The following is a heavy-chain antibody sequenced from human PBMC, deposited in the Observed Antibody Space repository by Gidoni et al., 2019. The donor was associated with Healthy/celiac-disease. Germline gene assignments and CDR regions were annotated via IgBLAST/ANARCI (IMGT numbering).Heavy chain of an antibody. CDR3: ASSQSTRLDNWKGPSDYYYMDV. CDR2: IIPIFGTA. V-gene: IGHV1-69*01. Sequence: QVQLVQSGAEVKKPGSSVKVSCKASGGTFSSYAISWVRQAPGQGLAWMGGIIPIFGTANYAQKFQGRVTITADESTSTAYMELSSLRSEDTAVYYCASSQSTRLDNWKGPSDYYYMDVWGKGTTVTVSS. D-gene: IGHD1-20*01. CDR1: GGTFSSYA. J-gene: IGHJ6*03.